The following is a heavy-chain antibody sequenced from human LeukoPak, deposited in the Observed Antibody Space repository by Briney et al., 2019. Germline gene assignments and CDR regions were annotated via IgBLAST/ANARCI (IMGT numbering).Heavy chain of an antibody. CDR1: GFTFNSYA. CDR3: GKTTTGYSSGRYPGWPVDY. D-gene: IGHD6-19*01. CDR2: IFGSGGSA. Sequence: GGSLRLSCAASGFTFNSYAMYWVRQAQGKGLEWVSGIFGSGGSAHYADSVKGRFTISRDNSKNTVYLQMDSLRVEDTAVYYCGKTTTGYSSGRYPGWPVDYWGQGTLVTVSS. J-gene: IGHJ4*02. V-gene: IGHV3-23*01.